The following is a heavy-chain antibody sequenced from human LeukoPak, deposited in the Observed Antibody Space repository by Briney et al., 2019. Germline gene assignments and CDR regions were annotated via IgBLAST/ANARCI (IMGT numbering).Heavy chain of an antibody. V-gene: IGHV3-23*01. J-gene: IGHJ4*02. CDR3: AKPSWSANIIFDY. CDR1: GFTFSSYA. CDR2: ISGSGDST. D-gene: IGHD6-13*01. Sequence: PGGSLRLSCAASGFTFSSYAMSWVRQAPGKGLEWVSVISGSGDSTFYADAVKGRFTISRDNSKNTLYLQMNSLRAEDTAVYYCAKPSWSANIIFDYWGQGTLVTVSS.